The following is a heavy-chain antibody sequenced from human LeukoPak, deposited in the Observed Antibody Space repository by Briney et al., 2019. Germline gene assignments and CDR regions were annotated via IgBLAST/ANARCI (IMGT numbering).Heavy chain of an antibody. V-gene: IGHV3-30*18. CDR1: GFTFNQYA. CDR2: ISYDGSNK. Sequence: GGSLRLSCVDYGFTFNQYAMRWVRRAPGKGLEWVAVISYDGSNKYYADSVKGRFTISRDNSKNTLYLQMNSLRAEDTAVYYCAKDQDDSSYLDYWGQGTLVTVSS. D-gene: IGHD3-22*01. CDR3: AKDQDDSSYLDY. J-gene: IGHJ4*02.